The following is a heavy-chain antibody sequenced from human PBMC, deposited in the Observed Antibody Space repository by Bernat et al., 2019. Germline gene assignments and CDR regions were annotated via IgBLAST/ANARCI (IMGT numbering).Heavy chain of an antibody. D-gene: IGHD7-27*01. J-gene: IGHJ4*02. CDR1: GFTFSDYY. CDR3: ARRNWGSGDY. Sequence: QVQLVESGGGLVKPGGSLRLSCAASGFTFSDYYMSWIRQAPGKGLEWVSYISSSSYTCYADSVKGRFTISRDNAKNSLYLQMNSLRAEDTAVYYCARRNWGSGDYWGQGTLVTVSS. V-gene: IGHV3-11*06. CDR2: ISSSSYT.